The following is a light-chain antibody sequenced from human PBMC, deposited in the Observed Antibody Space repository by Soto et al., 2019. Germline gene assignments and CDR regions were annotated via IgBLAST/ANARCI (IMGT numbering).Light chain of an antibody. V-gene: IGLV2-8*01. CDR1: SSDVGGYNY. J-gene: IGLJ1*01. Sequence: QSALTQPPSASGSPGQSVTISCTGTSSDVGGYNYVSWYQQHPGKAPKLMSYEVNKRPSGVPDRFSGSKSGNTASLTVSGLQAEDEADYYCSSYAGSLYVFGTGTKVTVL. CDR2: EVN. CDR3: SSYAGSLYV.